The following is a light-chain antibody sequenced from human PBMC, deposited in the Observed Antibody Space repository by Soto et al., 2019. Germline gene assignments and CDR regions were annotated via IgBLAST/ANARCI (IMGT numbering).Light chain of an antibody. V-gene: IGKV3-20*01. Sequence: EIVLTQSPGTLSLSPGERATLSCRASQSVSSSYLAWYQQKPGQAPRLLIYGASSRATGIPDRFSGSGSGTDSTITISRQEPEDCAVYYCQQYGRPRSFGQGTKVEIK. J-gene: IGKJ1*01. CDR1: QSVSSSY. CDR3: QQYGRPRS. CDR2: GAS.